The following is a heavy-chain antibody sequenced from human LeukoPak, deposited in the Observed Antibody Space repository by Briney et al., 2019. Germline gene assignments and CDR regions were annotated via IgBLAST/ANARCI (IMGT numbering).Heavy chain of an antibody. CDR1: GYAFTVYY. CDR2: INPNSGGT. D-gene: IGHD3-10*01. Sequence: RASVKVCFKASGYAFTVYYMNWMRLAPGQGLEWMGWINPNSGGTDYAQKFQGRVTMTRDTSISTAYMELSRLRSDDTAVYYCALAIGYILPSYYLPLYFFTYWRQGTLVTVSS. V-gene: IGHV1-2*02. J-gene: IGHJ4*02. CDR3: ALAIGYILPSYYLPLYFFTY.